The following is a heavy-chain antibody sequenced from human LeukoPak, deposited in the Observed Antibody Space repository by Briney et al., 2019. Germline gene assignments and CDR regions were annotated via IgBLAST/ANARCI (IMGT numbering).Heavy chain of an antibody. J-gene: IGHJ4*02. CDR1: GYSFTSYW. Sequence: GESLKISCKGSGYSFTSYWIGWVRQMPGKGLEWMAIIYPGDSGTRYSPSFQGQVTISADKSISTPSLQWSSLRASDTAMYYCARRITGAWTFDYWGQGTLVTVSS. V-gene: IGHV5-51*01. CDR2: IYPGDSGT. CDR3: ARRITGAWTFDY. D-gene: IGHD3/OR15-3a*01.